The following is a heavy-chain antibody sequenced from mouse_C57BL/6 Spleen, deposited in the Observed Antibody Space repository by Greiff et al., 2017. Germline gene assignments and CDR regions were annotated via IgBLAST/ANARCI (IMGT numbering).Heavy chain of an antibody. Sequence: VQLQQSGPELVKPGASVKISCKASGYSFTGYYMNWVKQSPEKSLEWIGEINPSTGGTTYNQKFKAKATLTVDKSSSTAYMQLNSLTSEDSAVYYCARSIYDGYFDCWGQGTTLTVSS. D-gene: IGHD2-3*01. CDR1: GYSFTGYY. J-gene: IGHJ2*01. CDR3: ARSIYDGYFDC. CDR2: INPSTGGT. V-gene: IGHV1-42*01.